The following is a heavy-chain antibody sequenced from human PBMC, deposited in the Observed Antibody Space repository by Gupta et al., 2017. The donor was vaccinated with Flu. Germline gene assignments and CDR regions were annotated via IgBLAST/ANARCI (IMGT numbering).Heavy chain of an antibody. D-gene: IGHD5-18*01. CDR2: VNLSGST. CDR1: GGSFSVSY. CDR3: ARVSTAMEDYYAMDV. V-gene: IGHV4-34*01. Sequence: QVQLQQWGAGLLKPSETLSLTCTVYGGSFSVSYWCWIRQSPGKGLEWIGEVNLSGSTNYRPSLRSRVSILLDTPKNQFSLNLSSVTAADTAVYYCARVSTAMEDYYAMDVWGQGTTVTVS. J-gene: IGHJ6*02.